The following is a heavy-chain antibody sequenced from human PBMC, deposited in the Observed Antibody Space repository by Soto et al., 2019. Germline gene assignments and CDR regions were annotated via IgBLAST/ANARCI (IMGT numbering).Heavy chain of an antibody. D-gene: IGHD4-17*01. Sequence: QVQLVQSGTEVKKTGSSVKVSCKASGGTFSTFGISWVRQAPGQGLEWMGGIIPFFGTARYSQKFEDRITITADESTKTVYMDLRSLTSEDTAIYYCAKSAPMDAGDKYYYGFWGQGALVTVSS. J-gene: IGHJ4*02. V-gene: IGHV1-69*01. CDR1: GGTFSTFG. CDR3: AKSAPMDAGDKYYYGF. CDR2: IIPFFGTA.